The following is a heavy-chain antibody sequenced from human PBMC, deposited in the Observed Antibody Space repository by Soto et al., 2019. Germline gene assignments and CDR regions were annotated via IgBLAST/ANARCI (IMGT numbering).Heavy chain of an antibody. CDR2: INPNSGGT. D-gene: IGHD3-22*01. Sequence: GASVKVSCKASGYTFTGYYMHWVRQAPGQGLEWMGWINPNSGGTNYAQKFQGWVTMTRDTSISTAYMELSRLRSDDTAVYYCARVRFPGSDYYDSSGYYGVRTPYGMDVWGQETTVTVSS. CDR1: GYTFTGYY. CDR3: ARVRFPGSDYYDSSGYYGVRTPYGMDV. V-gene: IGHV1-2*04. J-gene: IGHJ6*02.